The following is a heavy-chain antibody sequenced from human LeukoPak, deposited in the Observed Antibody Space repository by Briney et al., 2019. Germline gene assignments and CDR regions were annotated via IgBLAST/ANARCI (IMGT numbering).Heavy chain of an antibody. V-gene: IGHV4-59*01. CDR3: ARVPVSGMDV. CDR1: GGSISSYY. CDR2: IYYSGST. J-gene: IGHJ6*04. Sequence: SETLSLTCTVSGGSISSYYWSWIRQPPGKGLEWIGYIYYSGSTNYNPSLKSRVTISVDTSKNQFSLKLSSVTAADTAVYYCARVPVSGMDVWGKGTTVTVSS.